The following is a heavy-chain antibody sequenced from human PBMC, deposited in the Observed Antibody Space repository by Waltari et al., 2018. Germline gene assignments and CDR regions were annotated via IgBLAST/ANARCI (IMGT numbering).Heavy chain of an antibody. CDR1: GFTFSSYA. J-gene: IGHJ4*02. V-gene: IGHV3-23*01. Sequence: EVQLLESGGGLVQPGGSLRLSCAASGFTFSSYAMSWVRQAPGKGLEWVSAISGSGGSTYNAESVKGRFPISRDNSKNTQYLQMNSLRAEDTAVYYCAKDVGDIAALFDYWGQGTLVTVSS. D-gene: IGHD6-6*01. CDR2: ISGSGGST. CDR3: AKDVGDIAALFDY.